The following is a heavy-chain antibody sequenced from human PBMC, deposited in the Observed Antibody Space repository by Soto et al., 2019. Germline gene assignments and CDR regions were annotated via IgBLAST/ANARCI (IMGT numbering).Heavy chain of an antibody. CDR2: ISYDGSNK. Sequence: GGSLRLSCAASGFTFSSYGMHWVRQAPGKGLEWVAVISYDGSNKYYADSVKGRFTISRDNSKNTLYLQMNSLRAEDTAVYYCAKDRPESSRVHYFDYWGQGTLVTVSS. D-gene: IGHD1-1*01. CDR1: GFTFSSYG. V-gene: IGHV3-30*18. CDR3: AKDRPESSRVHYFDY. J-gene: IGHJ4*02.